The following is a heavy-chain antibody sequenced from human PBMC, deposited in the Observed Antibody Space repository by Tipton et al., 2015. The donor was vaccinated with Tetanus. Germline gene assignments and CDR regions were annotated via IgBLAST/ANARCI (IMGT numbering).Heavy chain of an antibody. D-gene: IGHD2-8*01. CDR3: ARANKVYPKKGPFDD. CDR1: GGSVSRSSHY. V-gene: IGHV4-61*01. Sequence: TLSLTCTVSGGSVSRSSHYWTWIRQPPGKELEWVGYVYHSGSTNYHPSLKSLVTISVDTSKNQFSLNLRSVITADTAVYYCARANKVYPKKGPFDDLGQGILVTVS. J-gene: IGHJ4*02. CDR2: VYHSGST.